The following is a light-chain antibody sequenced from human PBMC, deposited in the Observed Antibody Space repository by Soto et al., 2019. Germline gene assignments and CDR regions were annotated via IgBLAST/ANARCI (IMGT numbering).Light chain of an antibody. CDR2: KAS. J-gene: IGKJ1*01. CDR1: QSVSGW. V-gene: IGKV1-5*03. CDR3: QQYNSYWT. Sequence: DIPMTQSPSTLSASVGDRVTITCRASQSVSGWLAWFQQKPGRAPKLLIYKASSLESGVPSRFSGSGFGTEFTLTINSLQPDDFATYYCQQYNSYWTFGQGTKVEMK.